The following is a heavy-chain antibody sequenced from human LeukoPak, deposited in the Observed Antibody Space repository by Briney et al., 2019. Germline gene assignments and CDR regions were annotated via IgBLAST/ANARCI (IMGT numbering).Heavy chain of an antibody. J-gene: IGHJ5*02. Sequence: SETLSLTCTVSGGSISSSSYYWGWIRQPPGKGLEWIGSIYYSGSTYYNPSLKSRVTISVDTSKNQFSLKLSSVTAVDTAVYYCARYSSSSGPTWFDPWGQGTLVTVSS. CDR3: ARYSSSSGPTWFDP. CDR2: IYYSGST. V-gene: IGHV4-39*07. D-gene: IGHD6-6*01. CDR1: GGSISSSSYY.